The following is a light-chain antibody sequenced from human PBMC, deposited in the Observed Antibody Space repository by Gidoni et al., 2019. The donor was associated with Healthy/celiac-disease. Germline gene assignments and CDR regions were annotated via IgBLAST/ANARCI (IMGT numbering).Light chain of an antibody. J-gene: IGLJ3*02. CDR3: SSYTSSSTPNWV. V-gene: IGLV2-14*01. CDR1: SSDVGGYNY. Sequence: QSALTQPASVSGSPGQSITISCTGTSSDVGGYNYVSWYQPHPGKAPKLMIYDVSNRPSGVSNRFSGSKSGNTASLTISGLQAEDEADYYCSSYTSSSTPNWVFGGGTKLTVL. CDR2: DVS.